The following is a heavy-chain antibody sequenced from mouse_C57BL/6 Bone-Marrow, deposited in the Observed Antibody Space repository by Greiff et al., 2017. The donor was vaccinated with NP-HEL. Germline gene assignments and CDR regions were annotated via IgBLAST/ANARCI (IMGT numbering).Heavy chain of an antibody. J-gene: IGHJ2*01. CDR3: ARGTHHDD. D-gene: IGHD3-3*01. Sequence: QVQLQQPGAELVMPGASVKLSCKASGYTFTSYWMHWVKQRPGQGLEWIGEIDPSDSYTNYNQKFKGKSTLTVDKSSSTAYMQLSSLTSEDSAVYYCARGTHHDDWGKGTTLTVSS. CDR2: IDPSDSYT. V-gene: IGHV1-69*01. CDR1: GYTFTSYW.